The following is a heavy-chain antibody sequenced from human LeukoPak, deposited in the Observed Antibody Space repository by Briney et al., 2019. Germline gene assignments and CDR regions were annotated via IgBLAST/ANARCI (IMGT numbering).Heavy chain of an antibody. CDR3: ATKVPGTSHFSS. V-gene: IGHV3-43*02. CDR2: ISGDGGGT. J-gene: IGHJ4*02. D-gene: IGHD4/OR15-4a*01. CDR1: GFTFDDYA. Sequence: GGSLRLSCAASGFTFDDYAMHWVRQAPGKGLEWVSLISGDGGGTYYADSVKGRFTISRDNSKNSLYLQMNSLRAEDSAVYYCATKVPGTSHFSSWGQGTLVTVSS.